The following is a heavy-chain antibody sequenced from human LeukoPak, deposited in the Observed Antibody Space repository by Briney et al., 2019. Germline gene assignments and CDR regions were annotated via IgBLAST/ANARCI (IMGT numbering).Heavy chain of an antibody. CDR1: GGSISSGSYY. CDR3: ARDGIVATIPLD. V-gene: IGHV4-61*02. D-gene: IGHD5-12*01. Sequence: SQTLSLTCTVSGGSISSGSYYWSWIRQPAGKGLEWIGRIYTSGSTNYNPSLKSRVTISVDTSKNQFSLKLSSVTAADTAVYYCARDGIVATIPLDWGQGTLVTVSS. J-gene: IGHJ4*02. CDR2: IYTSGST.